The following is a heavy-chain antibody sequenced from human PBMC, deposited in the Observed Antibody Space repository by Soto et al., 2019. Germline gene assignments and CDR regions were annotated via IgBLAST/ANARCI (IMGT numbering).Heavy chain of an antibody. CDR2: INGSSSTM. D-gene: IGHD2-15*01. J-gene: IGHJ5*02. Sequence: EVQLVESGGGLVQRGGSLRLSCAASGFTFGIYSMNWVRQAPGKGLEWISYINGSSSTMYYADSVKGRFIISSDNADNSLYLQMNRLRDADTAVYYCARGDRFRCSGDRCFSDGLFLSWGQGTLGTVSS. CDR3: ARGDRFRCSGDRCFSDGLFLS. V-gene: IGHV3-48*02. CDR1: GFTFGIYS.